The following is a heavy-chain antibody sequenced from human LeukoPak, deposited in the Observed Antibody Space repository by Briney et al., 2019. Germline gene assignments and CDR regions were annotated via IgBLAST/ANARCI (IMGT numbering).Heavy chain of an antibody. CDR2: ISGSGGST. V-gene: IGHV3-23*01. Sequence: GGSLRLSCAASGFTFSTYAMSWVRHAAGKGLEWVSVISGSGGSTYYADSVKGRFTISRDNSKNTLYLQMNSMRAEDTAVYYCAKGAYCSGGSCYLGDLDYWGQGTLVTVYS. CDR3: AKGAYCSGGSCYLGDLDY. D-gene: IGHD2-15*01. CDR1: GFTFSTYA. J-gene: IGHJ4*02.